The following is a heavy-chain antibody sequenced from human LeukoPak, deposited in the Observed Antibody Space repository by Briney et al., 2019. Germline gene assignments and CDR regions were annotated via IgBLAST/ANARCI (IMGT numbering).Heavy chain of an antibody. D-gene: IGHD2-2*01. Sequence: GGSLRLSCAASGFTFSNYGMYWVRQAPGKGLEWVAVIGHDGSHKYYADSVKGRFTISRDNPNNTLFLQLSSLRVEDTAIFYCAKASSASPSCLNFWGQGALVTVSS. J-gene: IGHJ4*02. CDR3: AKASSASPSCLNF. CDR1: GFTFSNYG. V-gene: IGHV3-33*06. CDR2: IGHDGSHK.